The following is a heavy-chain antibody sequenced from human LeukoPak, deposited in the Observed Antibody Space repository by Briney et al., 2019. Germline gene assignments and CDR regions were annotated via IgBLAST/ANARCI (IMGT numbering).Heavy chain of an antibody. CDR1: GFTFSNSA. V-gene: IGHV3-23*01. CDR3: AKRIQSAMATGY. CDR2: ISGSGGST. D-gene: IGHD5-18*01. J-gene: IGHJ4*02. Sequence: GGSLRLSCAASGFTFSNSALSWVRQAPGKGLERVSDISGSGGSTYYADSAKGRFTISRDNSKNTLYLQMNSLRVEDTAVYYCAKRIQSAMATGYWGQGTLVTVSS.